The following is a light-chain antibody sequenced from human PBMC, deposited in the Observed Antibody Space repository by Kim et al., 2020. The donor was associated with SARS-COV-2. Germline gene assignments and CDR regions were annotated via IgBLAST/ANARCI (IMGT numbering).Light chain of an antibody. CDR3: QQTYSTPYI. CDR2: LAS. J-gene: IGKJ2*01. CDR1: QNIGNY. Sequence: EIQMTQSPSSLSASVGDRVSITCRASQNIGNYLNWYQQQPGKAPKLLIYLASSLQTGVPSRFTGSGSGTDFTLTISSLQPEDFATYHCQQTYSTPYIFGQGTKVDIK. V-gene: IGKV1-39*01.